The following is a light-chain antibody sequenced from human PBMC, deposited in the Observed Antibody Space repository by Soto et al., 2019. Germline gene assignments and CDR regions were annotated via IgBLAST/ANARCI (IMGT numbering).Light chain of an antibody. CDR1: SGHSSYI. CDR3: ETWDSNTRV. J-gene: IGLJ3*02. Sequence: QSVLTQSSSASASLGSSDKLTFTLSSGHSSYIIAWHQQQPGKAPRYLMNLGGSGSFNKGSGVPDRFSGSSSGADRYLTISNLQFEDEADYYCETWDSNTRVFGGGTKLTVL. CDR2: LGGSGSF. V-gene: IGLV4-60*02.